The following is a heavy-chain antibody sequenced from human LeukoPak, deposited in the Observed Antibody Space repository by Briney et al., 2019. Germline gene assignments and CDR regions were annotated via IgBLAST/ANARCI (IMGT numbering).Heavy chain of an antibody. CDR3: VKVIYCNGDSCYGEYFQH. D-gene: IGHD2-15*01. CDR1: GFTFSHFG. CDR2: IRDDGTNR. V-gene: IGHV3-30*02. Sequence: GGSLRLSCAASGFTFSHFGLHWVRQAPGKGLEWVAFIRDDGTNRYYADLGKGRFTISRDNSKNTLYLQMNSLRAEDTAVYYCVKVIYCNGDSCYGEYFQHWGQGTLVTVSS. J-gene: IGHJ1*01.